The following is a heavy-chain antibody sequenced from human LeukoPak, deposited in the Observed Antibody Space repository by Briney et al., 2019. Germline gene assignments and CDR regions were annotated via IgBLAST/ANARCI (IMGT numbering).Heavy chain of an antibody. CDR2: INPNSGGT. CDR1: GYTFTSYG. J-gene: IGHJ5*02. Sequence: ASVKVSCKASGYTFTSYGISWVRQAPGQGLEWMGWINPNSGGTNYAQKFQGRVTMTRDTSISTAYMELSRLRSDDTAVYYCARDRSGYYYKNWFDPWGQGTLVTVSS. D-gene: IGHD3-22*01. V-gene: IGHV1-2*02. CDR3: ARDRSGYYYKNWFDP.